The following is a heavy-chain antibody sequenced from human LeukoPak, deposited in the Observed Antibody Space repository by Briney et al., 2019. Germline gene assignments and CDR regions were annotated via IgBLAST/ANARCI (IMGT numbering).Heavy chain of an antibody. J-gene: IGHJ2*01. CDR3: ARDRAAPTWFFDL. CDR1: GFTFSIYS. Sequence: GGSLRLSCAASGFTFSIYSMNWVRQVPGEGLEWLSYIGADSNTIYYADSVKGRFTISRDNAKTSLYLQMNTLRDEDTAVYYCARDRAAPTWFFDLWGRGTLVLVSS. V-gene: IGHV3-48*02. D-gene: IGHD2-15*01. CDR2: IGADSNTI.